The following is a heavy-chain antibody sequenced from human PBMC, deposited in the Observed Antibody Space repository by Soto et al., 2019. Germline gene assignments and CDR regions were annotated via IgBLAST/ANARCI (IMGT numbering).Heavy chain of an antibody. D-gene: IGHD1-1*01. Sequence: PGGTLRLSCAASGFMFSSYSMNWIRQPPGKGLQWFSSISGSSDHIYYADSVRGRFTVSRNNAKNSLYLQMHSQRGEGTAIDYGARDPACDINFNDGLDYWGQGATVTVSS. CDR2: ISGSSDHI. CDR1: GFMFSSYS. CDR3: ARDPACDINFNDGLDY. V-gene: IGHV3-21*04. J-gene: IGHJ6*02.